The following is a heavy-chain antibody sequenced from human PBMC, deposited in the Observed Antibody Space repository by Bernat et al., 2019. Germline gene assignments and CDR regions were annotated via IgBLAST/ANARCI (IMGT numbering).Heavy chain of an antibody. Sequence: QVQLVESEGGVVQPGRSLRLSCAASGFTFSSYGMHWVRQAPGKGLEWVAVISYDGSNKYYADSVKGRFTISRDNSKNTLYLQMNSLRAEDTAVYYCAKSSSSCPFDYWGQGTLVTVSS. V-gene: IGHV3-30*18. CDR1: GFTFSSYG. J-gene: IGHJ4*02. D-gene: IGHD6-6*01. CDR3: AKSSSSCPFDY. CDR2: ISYDGSNK.